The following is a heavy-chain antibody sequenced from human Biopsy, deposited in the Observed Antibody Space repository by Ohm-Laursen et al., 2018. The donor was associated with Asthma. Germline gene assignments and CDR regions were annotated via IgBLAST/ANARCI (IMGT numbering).Heavy chain of an antibody. D-gene: IGHD5-12*01. Sequence: SVKVSCKVSGDSFSNYAISWVRQAPGQGLEWMGGLIPVLGTPDHAQMFEGRVTITADVSTSTAYMELSSLSSEDTAVYYCARGYSGSDRIVYYYSGLEVWGQGTTVTVSS. CDR1: GDSFSNYA. CDR2: LIPVLGTP. J-gene: IGHJ6*02. CDR3: ARGYSGSDRIVYYYSGLEV. V-gene: IGHV1-69*13.